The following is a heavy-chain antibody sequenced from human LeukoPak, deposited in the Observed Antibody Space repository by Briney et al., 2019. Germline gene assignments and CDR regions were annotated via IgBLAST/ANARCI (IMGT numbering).Heavy chain of an antibody. V-gene: IGHV3-30-3*01. Sequence: PGGSLRLSCAASGFTFSSYAMHWVRQAPGKGLEWVAVISYDGSNKYYADSVKGRFTISRDNSKNTLYLQMNSLRDEDTAVYYCARAPQPYGDYPFDYWGQGTLVTVSS. CDR3: ARAPQPYGDYPFDY. CDR1: GFTFSSYA. CDR2: ISYDGSNK. J-gene: IGHJ4*02. D-gene: IGHD4-17*01.